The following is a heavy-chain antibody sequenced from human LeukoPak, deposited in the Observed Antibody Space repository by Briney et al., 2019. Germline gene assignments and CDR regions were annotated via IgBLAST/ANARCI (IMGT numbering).Heavy chain of an antibody. J-gene: IGHJ6*03. CDR1: SYRSPNYG. CDR2: ISTYNGNT. Sequence: GASVKVSCKASSYRSPNYGITWVRQAPGHGLEWMGWISTYNGNTQYAQNLQGRGTLTTDSSTNTVYMELRSLPSDDTAVYYCAIPAKGAYFYYYMDVWGEGTSVTVSS. CDR3: AIPAKGAYFYYYMDV. V-gene: IGHV1-18*01.